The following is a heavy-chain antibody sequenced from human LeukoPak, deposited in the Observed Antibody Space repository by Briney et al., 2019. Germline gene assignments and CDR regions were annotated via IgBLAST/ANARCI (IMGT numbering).Heavy chain of an antibody. CDR1: VYTFTSYG. Sequence: GASVKVSCKASVYTFTSYGINWVRQAPGQGLEWMGWISPYNGNTNYAQKLQGRVTMTTDTSTSTAYMELTSLRSDDTAVYYCARGVGNSWRNWFDPWGQGTLVTVSS. CDR2: ISPYNGNT. D-gene: IGHD6-13*01. J-gene: IGHJ5*02. CDR3: ARGVGNSWRNWFDP. V-gene: IGHV1-18*01.